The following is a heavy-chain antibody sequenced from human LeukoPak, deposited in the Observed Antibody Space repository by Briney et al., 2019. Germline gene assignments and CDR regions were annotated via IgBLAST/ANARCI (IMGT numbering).Heavy chain of an antibody. CDR2: IYTSGST. Sequence: SETLSLTCIVYRDSISNYYWSWIRQPAGKGLEWIGRIYTSGSTNYNPSLKSRVTMSVDTSKNQFSLKLTSVTAADTAVYYCAREAAAGTFYFDYRGQGTLVTVSS. CDR1: RDSISNYY. CDR3: AREAAAGTFYFDY. V-gene: IGHV4-4*07. J-gene: IGHJ4*02. D-gene: IGHD6-13*01.